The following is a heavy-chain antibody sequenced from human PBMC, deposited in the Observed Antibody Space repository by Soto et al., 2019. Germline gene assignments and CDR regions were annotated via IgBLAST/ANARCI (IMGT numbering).Heavy chain of an antibody. Sequence: GASVKVSCKASGYTFTSYDINWVRQATGQGLEWMGWMNPNSGNTGYAQKFQGRVTMTRDTSISTAYMELSSLRSEDTAVYYCARVVYYHGSGSYQYYFDYWGQGTLVTVSS. CDR2: MNPNSGNT. CDR1: GYTFTSYD. CDR3: ARVVYYHGSGSYQYYFDY. V-gene: IGHV1-8*01. J-gene: IGHJ4*02. D-gene: IGHD3-10*01.